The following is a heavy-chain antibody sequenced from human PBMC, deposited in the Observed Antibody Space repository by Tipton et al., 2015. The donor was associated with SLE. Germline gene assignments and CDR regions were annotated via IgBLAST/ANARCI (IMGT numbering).Heavy chain of an antibody. Sequence: LSLTCAVYGGSFSTYYWTWIRQPPGKGLEWVSTLSGSGHDTFYADSVKGRFTISRDNAKNELYLEMNSLRAEDTAVYYCARGRWVPHDAFDIWGQGTMVTVSS. J-gene: IGHJ3*02. CDR1: GGSFSTYY. CDR2: LSGSGHDT. CDR3: ARGRWVPHDAFDI. D-gene: IGHD4-23*01. V-gene: IGHV3-11*06.